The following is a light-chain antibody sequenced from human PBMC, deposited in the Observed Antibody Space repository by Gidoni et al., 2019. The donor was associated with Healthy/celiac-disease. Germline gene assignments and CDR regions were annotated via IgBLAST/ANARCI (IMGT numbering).Light chain of an antibody. J-gene: IGLJ2*01. CDR1: KLGDRY. CDR3: QAWDSSTVV. CDR2: QDT. V-gene: IGLV3-1*01. Sequence: SYDLTQPPSVSVSPGHTATITCSGEKLGDRYVCWYQQKPGQAPVLVIYQDTKRPSGIPERFAGSNSGDTATLTISGTQAMDEADYYCQAWDSSTVVFGGGTKLTVL.